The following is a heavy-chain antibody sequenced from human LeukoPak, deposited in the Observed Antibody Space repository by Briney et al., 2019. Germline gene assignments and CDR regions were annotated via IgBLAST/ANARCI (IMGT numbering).Heavy chain of an antibody. J-gene: IGHJ4*02. V-gene: IGHV1-18*01. Sequence: ASVKASCKASGYTFADYGISWVRQAPGQGLEWMGWISAYKGNTNTNYAQKLQGRVTMTTDTSTSTAYMELGILRSDDTAVYYCARDTCTNTVCYNTLFDYWGQGTLVTVSS. D-gene: IGHD2-8*01. CDR3: ARDTCTNTVCYNTLFDY. CDR2: ISAYKGNTNT. CDR1: GYTFADYG.